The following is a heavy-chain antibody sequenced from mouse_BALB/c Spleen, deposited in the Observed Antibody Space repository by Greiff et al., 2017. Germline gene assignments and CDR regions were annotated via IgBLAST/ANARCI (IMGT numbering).Heavy chain of an antibody. CDR3: ASITTAYYFDY. J-gene: IGHJ2*01. CDR1: GFTFSSYT. CDR2: ISNGGGST. D-gene: IGHD1-1*01. Sequence: DVKLQESGGGLVQPGGSLKLSCAASGFTFSSYTMSWVRQTPEKRLEWVAYISNGGGSTYYPDTVKGRFTISRDNAKNTLYLQMSSLKSEDTAMYYCASITTAYYFDYWGQGTTLTVSS. V-gene: IGHV5-12-2*01.